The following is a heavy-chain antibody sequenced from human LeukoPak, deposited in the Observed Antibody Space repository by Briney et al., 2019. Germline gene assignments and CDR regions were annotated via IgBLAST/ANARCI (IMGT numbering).Heavy chain of an antibody. V-gene: IGHV3-23*01. D-gene: IGHD5-24*01. Sequence: GGFLRLSCAASGFTFSSYAMSWVRQAPGKGLEWVSAISGSGGSAYYADSVKGRFTISRDNSKNTLYLQMNSLRAEDTAVYYCARGWSGYKPRDGYKYGFDYWGQGTLVTVSS. CDR3: ARGWSGYKPRDGYKYGFDY. CDR2: ISGSGGSA. J-gene: IGHJ4*02. CDR1: GFTFSSYA.